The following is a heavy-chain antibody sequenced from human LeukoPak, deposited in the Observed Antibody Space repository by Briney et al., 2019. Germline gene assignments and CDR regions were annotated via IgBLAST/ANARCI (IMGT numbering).Heavy chain of an antibody. Sequence: PSETLSLTCTVSGGSVNSGTYYWSWIRQPPGKGLEWIGYISYSGSTNYNPSLKSRLTIPLDASKNQFSLKLSSVTAADTAVYYCTRDRRRDLLHAFDIWGQGTMVTVSS. J-gene: IGHJ3*02. CDR1: GGSVNSGTYY. D-gene: IGHD1-26*01. CDR3: TRDRRRDLLHAFDI. CDR2: ISYSGST. V-gene: IGHV4-61*01.